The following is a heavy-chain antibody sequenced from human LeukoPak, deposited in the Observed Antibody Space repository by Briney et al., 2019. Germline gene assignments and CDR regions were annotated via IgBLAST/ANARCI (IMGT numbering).Heavy chain of an antibody. J-gene: IGHJ4*02. CDR3: ATYAISSAYD. D-gene: IGHD2-8*01. Sequence: SETLSLTCTVSGYSISSGYYWGWIRPPPGKGLEWIGTIYHSGSTYYNPSLKSRVTISVDTSKNQFSLKLTSVTAADTAVYYCATYAISSAYDWGQGTLVTVSS. CDR2: IYHSGST. V-gene: IGHV4-38-2*02. CDR1: GYSISSGYY.